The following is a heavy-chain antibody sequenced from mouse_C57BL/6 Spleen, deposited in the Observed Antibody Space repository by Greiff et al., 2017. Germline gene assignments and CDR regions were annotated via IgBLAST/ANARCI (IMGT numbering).Heavy chain of an antibody. V-gene: IGHV2-3*01. CDR1: GFSLTSYG. Sequence: VKLVESGPGLVAPSQSLSITCTVSGFSLTSYGVSWVRQPPGKGLEWLGVIWGEGRTNYHSALISRLNISKDNSKSQVFLKLNSLQTDDTATYYCAKPFITTVVATTHWYFDVWGTGTTVTVSS. D-gene: IGHD1-1*01. CDR3: AKPFITTVVATTHWYFDV. J-gene: IGHJ1*03. CDR2: IWGEGRT.